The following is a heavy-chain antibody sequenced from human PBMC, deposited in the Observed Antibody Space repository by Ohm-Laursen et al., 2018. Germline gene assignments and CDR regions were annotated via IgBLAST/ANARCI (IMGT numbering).Heavy chain of an antibody. CDR2: ISYSGTS. Sequence: SETLSLTCTVSGGSISPHYWSWIRQSPEKGLEWIGYISYSGTSEHNPSLKGRVTMSVDTSKNQFSLSLNSVTAADTAIYYCVRDRRDGFNYVEYWGQGTLVNVSS. D-gene: IGHD5-24*01. CDR1: GGSISPHY. V-gene: IGHV4-59*11. CDR3: VRDRRDGFNYVEY. J-gene: IGHJ4*02.